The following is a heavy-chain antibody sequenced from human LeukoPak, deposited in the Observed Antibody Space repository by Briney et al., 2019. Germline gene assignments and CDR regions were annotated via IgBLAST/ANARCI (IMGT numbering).Heavy chain of an antibody. CDR3: ARGRDAYYDSSGPIQH. D-gene: IGHD3-22*01. CDR2: IYYSGST. J-gene: IGHJ1*01. Sequence: TSETLSLTCTVSGGSISSYYWSWIRQSPGKGLEWIGYIYYSGSTNYNPSLKSRVTISVDTSKNRFSLKLNSATAADTAVYYCARGRDAYYDSSGPIQHWGQGTLVTVSS. CDR1: GGSISSYY. V-gene: IGHV4-59*01.